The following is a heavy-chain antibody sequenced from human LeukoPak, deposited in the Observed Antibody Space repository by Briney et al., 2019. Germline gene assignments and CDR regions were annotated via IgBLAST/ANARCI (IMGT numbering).Heavy chain of an antibody. V-gene: IGHV3-48*03. CDR3: ARDGGSGTYTRSNYYYYGMDV. J-gene: IGHJ6*02. CDR2: ISSSGSTI. CDR1: GFTFSSYE. Sequence: TGGSLRLSCAASGFTFSSYEMNWVRHAPGKGVEWVSYISSSGSTIYYADSVKGRFTISRDNAKNSLYLQMNSLRAEDTAVYYCARDGGSGTYTRSNYYYYGMDVWGQGTTVTVSS. D-gene: IGHD3-10*01.